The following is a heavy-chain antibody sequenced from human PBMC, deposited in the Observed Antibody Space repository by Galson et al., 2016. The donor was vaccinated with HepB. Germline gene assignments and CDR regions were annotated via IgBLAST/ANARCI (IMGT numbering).Heavy chain of an antibody. CDR3: ARGSYGRLGGWGYFQD. D-gene: IGHD6-19*01. Sequence: SETLSLTCAVFGGSFNNYSWSWIRQPPGKGLEWIGEINHSGSTNYNPSLKSRVTISVDTSKKQFSLKVRSVTAADTAVYYCARGSYGRLGGWGYFQDWGQGTLVTVSS. V-gene: IGHV4-34*01. CDR2: INHSGST. J-gene: IGHJ1*01. CDR1: GGSFNNYS.